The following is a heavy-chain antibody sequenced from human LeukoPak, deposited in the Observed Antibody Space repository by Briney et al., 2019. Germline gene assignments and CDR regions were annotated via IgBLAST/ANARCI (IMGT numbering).Heavy chain of an antibody. D-gene: IGHD1-20*01. CDR1: GFTFDDLD. J-gene: IGHJ4*02. CDR2: INWKGGSR. CDR3: ARAHNWEYGSFDF. V-gene: IGHV3-20*04. Sequence: GGSLSLSCAASGFTFDDLDMSWVPQAPGKGLECVSGINWKGGSRGYAGAVKGRLNISRDDAKNSLYLQMNSLRAEDTAVYYCARAHNWEYGSFDFWGQGTLVTVSS.